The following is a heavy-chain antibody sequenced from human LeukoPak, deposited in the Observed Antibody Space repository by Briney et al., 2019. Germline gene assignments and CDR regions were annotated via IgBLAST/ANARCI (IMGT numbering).Heavy chain of an antibody. J-gene: IGHJ5*02. V-gene: IGHV4-38-2*01. CDR1: GYSISSGYY. Sequence: PSETLSLTCAVSGYSISSGYYWGWIRQPPGKGLEWIGSIYHSGSTYYNPSLKSRATISVDTSKNQFSLKLSSVTAADTAVYYCARYLGYGDYNWFDPWGQGTLVTVSS. CDR3: ARYLGYGDYNWFDP. CDR2: IYHSGST. D-gene: IGHD4-17*01.